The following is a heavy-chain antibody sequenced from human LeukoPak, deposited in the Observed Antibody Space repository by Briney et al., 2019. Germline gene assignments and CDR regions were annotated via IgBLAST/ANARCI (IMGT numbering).Heavy chain of an antibody. J-gene: IGHJ4*02. Sequence: GGSLRLSCAASGFTVSSNYMSWVRQAPGKGLEWVSVIYSGGSTYYADSVKGRFTISRDNSKNTLYLQMNSLRAEDTALYYCAKVGSSGPSDYFDYWGQGTLVTVSS. CDR3: AKVGSSGPSDYFDY. CDR2: IYSGGST. CDR1: GFTVSSNY. D-gene: IGHD6-19*01. V-gene: IGHV3-53*01.